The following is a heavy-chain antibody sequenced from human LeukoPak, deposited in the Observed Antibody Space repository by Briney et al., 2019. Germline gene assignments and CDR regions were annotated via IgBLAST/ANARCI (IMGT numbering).Heavy chain of an antibody. CDR1: GNTFTDHY. D-gene: IGHD3-16*01. CDR3: VTHTRLMTF. CDR2: IDPEDGET. Sequence: ASVKVSCEVSGNTFTDHYIYWVQQAPGKGLEWMGLIDPEDGETKYAEKFQGRVTISADTSRDVGYMELSSLRSEDTAVYYCVTHTRLMTFWGQGTLVTVSS. J-gene: IGHJ4*02. V-gene: IGHV1-69-2*01.